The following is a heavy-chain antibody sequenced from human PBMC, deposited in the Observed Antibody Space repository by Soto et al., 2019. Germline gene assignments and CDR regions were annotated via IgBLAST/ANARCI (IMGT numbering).Heavy chain of an antibody. J-gene: IGHJ3*02. V-gene: IGHV3-23*01. CDR1: GFTFSSYA. CDR2: ISGSGGST. D-gene: IGHD3-16*01. CDR3: AKDGGRGYNAFDI. Sequence: GGSLRLSCAASGFTFSSYAMSWVRQAPGKGLEWVSAISGSGGSTYYADSVKGRFTISRDNSKNTLYLQMSSLRGEDTAVYYCAKDGGRGYNAFDIWGQGTMVTVSS.